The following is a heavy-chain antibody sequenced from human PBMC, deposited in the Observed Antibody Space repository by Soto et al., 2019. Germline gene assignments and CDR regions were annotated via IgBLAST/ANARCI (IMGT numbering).Heavy chain of an antibody. D-gene: IGHD6-13*01. V-gene: IGHV4-39*01. CDR1: GFSISSSRSY. J-gene: IGHJ4*02. CDR2: IYYSVIT. Sequence: PSATLSLTCTLSGFSISSSRSYWGWIRQPPGKGLEWIVSIYYSVITYYNPPLKSRVNISVDTSKNEFSLKLGSVTAAATAVYYCARHVGDSSSWCLVSLDYRAQATLVTVS. CDR3: ARHVGDSSSWCLVSLDY.